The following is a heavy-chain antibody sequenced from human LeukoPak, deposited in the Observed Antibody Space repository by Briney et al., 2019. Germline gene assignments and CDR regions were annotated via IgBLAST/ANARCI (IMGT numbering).Heavy chain of an antibody. Sequence: PSQTLSLTCTVSGGSISGGSYYWSWIRQPAGKGLEWIGRIYTSGSTNYNPSLKSRVTISVDTSKNQFSLKLSSVTAADTAVYYCARERPRVYYYDSSGKNNWFDPWGQGTLVTVSS. CDR1: GGSISGGSYY. CDR3: ARERPRVYYYDSSGKNNWFDP. V-gene: IGHV4-61*02. D-gene: IGHD3-22*01. J-gene: IGHJ5*02. CDR2: IYTSGST.